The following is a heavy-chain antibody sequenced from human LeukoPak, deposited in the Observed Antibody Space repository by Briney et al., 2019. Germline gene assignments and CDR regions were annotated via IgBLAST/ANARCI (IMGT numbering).Heavy chain of an antibody. CDR2: ISSSTRTM. J-gene: IGHJ4*02. V-gene: IGHV3-48*03. D-gene: IGHD5-18*01. CDR3: ASLLYGYSYRPFHH. Sequence: PGGSLRLSCAASGLSFSTYDMTWVRQAPGKGLEWVSYISSSTRTMYYAESLKGRFIISRDNAKNSLYLQMDSLRAEDTAIYYCASLLYGYSYRPFHHWGQGTLVTVSS. CDR1: GLSFSTYD.